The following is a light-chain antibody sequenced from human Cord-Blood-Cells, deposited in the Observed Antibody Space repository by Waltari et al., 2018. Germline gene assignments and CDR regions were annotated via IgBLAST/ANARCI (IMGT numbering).Light chain of an antibody. Sequence: EIVLTQSPATLSLSPGERATLSRRASQSVSSYLAWYQQKPGQAPRLLIYDASNSATGIPARFSGSGSGTDFTLTISSLEPEDFAVYYCQQRSNWLTFGGGTKVEIK. V-gene: IGKV3-11*01. CDR2: DAS. J-gene: IGKJ4*01. CDR1: QSVSSY. CDR3: QQRSNWLT.